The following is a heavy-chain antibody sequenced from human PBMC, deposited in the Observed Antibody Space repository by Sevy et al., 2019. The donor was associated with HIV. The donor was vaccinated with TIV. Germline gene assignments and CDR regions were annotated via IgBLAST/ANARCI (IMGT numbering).Heavy chain of an antibody. V-gene: IGHV3-13*01. CDR1: GFAFSSYD. CDR3: ARVGGYSYVYGMDV. CDR2: IGTAGDT. D-gene: IGHD5-18*01. Sequence: GGSLRLSCAASGFAFSSYDMHWVSQATGKGLEWVSAIGTAGDTYYPGSVKGRFTISRENAKNSLYLQMNSLSAGDTAVYYCARVGGYSYVYGMDVWGQGTTVTVSS. J-gene: IGHJ6*02.